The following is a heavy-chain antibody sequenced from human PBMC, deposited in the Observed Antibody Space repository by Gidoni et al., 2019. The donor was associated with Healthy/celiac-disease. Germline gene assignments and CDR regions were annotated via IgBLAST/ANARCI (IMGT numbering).Heavy chain of an antibody. J-gene: IGHJ3*02. CDR3: TTVPTAMVPTGAFDI. CDR2: IKSKTDGGTT. Sequence: EVQLVESGGGLVKPGGSLRLSCAASGFTFSNAWMSWVRQAPGKGLEWVGRIKSKTDGGTTDYAAPVKGRFTISRDDSKNTLYLQMNSLKTEDTAVYYCTTVPTAMVPTGAFDIWGQGTMVTVSS. CDR1: GFTFSNAW. V-gene: IGHV3-15*01. D-gene: IGHD5-18*01.